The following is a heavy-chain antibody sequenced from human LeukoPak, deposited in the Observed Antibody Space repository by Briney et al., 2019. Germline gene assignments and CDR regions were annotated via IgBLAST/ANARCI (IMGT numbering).Heavy chain of an antibody. J-gene: IGHJ4*02. V-gene: IGHV3-23*01. CDR1: GFTFSSYA. CDR2: TTGSGAST. Sequence: GGSLRLSCAASGFTFSSYAMSWVRQAPGKGLEWVSATTGSGASTYHADSVKGRFTASRDNSKNTFYLQMSSLRADDTAVYYCAKGSLAYCSGAKCYPFDSWGQGTLVTVSS. CDR3: AKGSLAYCSGAKCYPFDS. D-gene: IGHD2-15*01.